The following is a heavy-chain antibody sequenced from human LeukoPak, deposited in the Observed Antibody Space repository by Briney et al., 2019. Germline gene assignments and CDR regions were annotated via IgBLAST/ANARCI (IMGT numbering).Heavy chain of an antibody. Sequence: SETLSLTCGVYGGSFSGYYWSWIRQPPGRGLEWIGEINQSGRTSYNPSLKSRVTISVDTSNNQFSLKLSSVTAADTGVYYCATKYSVAVAANPPYFDDWGQGALVTVSS. CDR1: GGSFSGYY. D-gene: IGHD6-19*01. J-gene: IGHJ4*02. CDR3: ATKYSVAVAANPPYFDD. CDR2: INQSGRT. V-gene: IGHV4-34*01.